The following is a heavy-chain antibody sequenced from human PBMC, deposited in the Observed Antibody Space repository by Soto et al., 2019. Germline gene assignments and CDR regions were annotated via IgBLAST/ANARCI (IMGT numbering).Heavy chain of an antibody. CDR3: ARGTGMEEIYFYYGQDI. J-gene: IGHJ6*02. CDR1: GYTFSTHA. V-gene: IGHV1-3*01. Sequence: QVQVVQSGAEVKKPGASVKISCKASGYTFSTHAMHWVRQAPGQSLEWMGWINGGTGQTKHSHKFQDRISITRDTSASKAYMELSSLRSEDTAVYYCARGTGMEEIYFYYGQDICGQGTTVTVS. D-gene: IGHD2-8*01. CDR2: INGGTGQT.